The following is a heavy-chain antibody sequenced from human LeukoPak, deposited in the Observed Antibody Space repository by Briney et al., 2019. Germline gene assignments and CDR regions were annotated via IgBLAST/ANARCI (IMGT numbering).Heavy chain of an antibody. V-gene: IGHV1-18*01. D-gene: IGHD2-2*01. CDR3: ARVPYCSSTSCPLGAMVTRSDFPFDY. J-gene: IGHJ4*02. CDR1: GYTFTSYG. Sequence: ASVNVSCKASGYTFTSYGLSWVRQAPGQGLEWMGWISAYNCNTNYAPKLQGRVTMTTDTSQSTAYMELRSLRSDDTAVYDCARVPYCSSTSCPLGAMVTRSDFPFDYWGQGTLVTVSS. CDR2: ISAYNCNT.